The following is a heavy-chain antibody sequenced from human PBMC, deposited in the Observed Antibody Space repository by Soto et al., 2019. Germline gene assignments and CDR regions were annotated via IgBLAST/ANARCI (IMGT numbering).Heavy chain of an antibody. J-gene: IGHJ3*01. Sequence: VQLLESGGGLVQPGGSLRLSCAASGFTFSSYVMSWVGQAPGEGLEWVSTISSSGLSTYYADSVKGRFTISRDNSKYTLYLLVHGLRAEHTAVYYCAKGRSAAAGRRAFDVWGRGTRVTLSS. CDR3: AKGRSAAAGRRAFDV. D-gene: IGHD6-13*01. CDR2: ISSSGLST. CDR1: GFTFSSYV. V-gene: IGHV3-23*01.